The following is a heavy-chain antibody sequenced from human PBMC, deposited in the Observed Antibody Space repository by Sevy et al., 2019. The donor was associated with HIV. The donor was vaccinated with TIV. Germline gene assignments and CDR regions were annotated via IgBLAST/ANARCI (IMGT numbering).Heavy chain of an antibody. V-gene: IGHV4-30-2*01. J-gene: IGHJ3*02. CDR1: GVSISSGAYS. CDR3: ARDGGTMTTPGSFDI. CDR2: IYHTGNT. D-gene: IGHD4-17*01. Sequence: SQTLSLTCAVSGVSISSGAYSWNWIRQPPGKGLEWIGYIYHTGNTYYNPSLKSRITISLDRSKNQFSLRLSSVTAADTAVSSCARDGGTMTTPGSFDIWGRGTMVTVSS.